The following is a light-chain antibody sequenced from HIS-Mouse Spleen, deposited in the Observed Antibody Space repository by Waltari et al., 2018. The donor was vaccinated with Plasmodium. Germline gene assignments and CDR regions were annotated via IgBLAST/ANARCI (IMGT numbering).Light chain of an antibody. CDR3: MQALQTPIT. Sequence: DIVMTQSPLSLPVTPGEPASISCRSSQSLLHSNGYNYLDWYLQKTGQSPQLLIYLGSNRASWVPDRFSGSGSGTDFTLKISRVEAEDVGVYYCMQALQTPITFGQGTRLEIK. J-gene: IGKJ5*01. CDR1: QSLLHSNGYNY. V-gene: IGKV2-28*01. CDR2: LGS.